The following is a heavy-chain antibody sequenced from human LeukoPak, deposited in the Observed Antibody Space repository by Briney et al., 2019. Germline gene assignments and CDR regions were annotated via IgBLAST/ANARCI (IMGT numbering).Heavy chain of an antibody. CDR2: INPNSGGT. J-gene: IGHJ4*02. V-gene: IGHV1-2*02. Sequence: ASVKVSCKASGYTFTGYYMHWVRQAPGQGLEWMGWINPNSGGTNYAQKLQGRVTMTTDTSTSTAYMELRSLRSDDTAVYYCARDGSYDYVWGPTPDFDYWGQGTLVTVSS. CDR3: ARDGSYDYVWGPTPDFDY. D-gene: IGHD3-16*01. CDR1: GYTFTGYY.